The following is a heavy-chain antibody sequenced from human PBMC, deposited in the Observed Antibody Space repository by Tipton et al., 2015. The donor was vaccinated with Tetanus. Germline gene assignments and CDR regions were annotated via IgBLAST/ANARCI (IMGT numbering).Heavy chain of an antibody. V-gene: IGHV3-30*03. CDR1: GFTFSIYG. CDR2: MSYDGTDK. Sequence: LSLTCAASGFTFSIYGMHWVRQAPGKGLAWVAVMSYDGTDKYYADSVRGRFTISRDNSKNTLYLQMNGLRGEDTAVYFCARDDILTGRFDYWGQGTLVTVSS. D-gene: IGHD3-9*01. J-gene: IGHJ4*02. CDR3: ARDDILTGRFDY.